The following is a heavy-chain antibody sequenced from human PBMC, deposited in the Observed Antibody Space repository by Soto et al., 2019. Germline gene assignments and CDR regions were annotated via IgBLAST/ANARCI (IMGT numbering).Heavy chain of an antibody. CDR1: GFTFSSYG. D-gene: IGHD6-19*01. CDR2: IPYEGSNK. J-gene: IGHJ4*02. Sequence: PGGSLRLSCAASGFTFSSYGMHWVRQAPGKGLGWVAMIPYEGSNKFYADSVKGRFSISRDNSKNTLYLQMNSLRAEDTAVYYCAKDATRTNGWYHFDYWGQGALVTVSS. V-gene: IGHV3-30*18. CDR3: AKDATRTNGWYHFDY.